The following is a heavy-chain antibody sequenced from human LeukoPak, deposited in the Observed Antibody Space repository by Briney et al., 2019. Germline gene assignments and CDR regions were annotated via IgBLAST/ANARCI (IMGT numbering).Heavy chain of an antibody. Sequence: PGGSLRLSCAASRFTVSSNYMSWVRQAPGKGLEWVSVIYSGGSTYYADSVKGRFTISRDNSKNTLYLQMNSLRAEDTAVYYCAIRQQTYYYYYGMDVWGQGTTVTVSS. CDR3: AIRQQTYYYYYGMDV. J-gene: IGHJ6*02. CDR1: RFTVSSNY. CDR2: IYSGGST. V-gene: IGHV3-66*04. D-gene: IGHD6-13*01.